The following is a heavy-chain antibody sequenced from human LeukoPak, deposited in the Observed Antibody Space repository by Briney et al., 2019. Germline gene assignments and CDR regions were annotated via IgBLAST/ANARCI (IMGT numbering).Heavy chain of an antibody. J-gene: IGHJ4*02. V-gene: IGHV4-31*03. Sequence: SETLSLTCTVSGGSISSGGYYWSWIRQHPGKGLEWIGYIYYSGSTYYNPSLKSRVTISVDTSKNQFSLKLSSVTAADTAVYYCARVDTAVLTGFDYWGQGTLVTVSS. CDR2: IYYSGST. CDR1: GGSISSGGYY. D-gene: IGHD5-18*01. CDR3: ARVDTAVLTGFDY.